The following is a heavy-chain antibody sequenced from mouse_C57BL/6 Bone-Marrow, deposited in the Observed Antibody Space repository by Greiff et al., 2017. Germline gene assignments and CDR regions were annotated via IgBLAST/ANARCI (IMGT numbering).Heavy chain of an antibody. CDR3: SSFDDNYFDF. CDR1: GFTIKDDY. V-gene: IGHV14-4*02. CDR2: IDPGNGDT. D-gene: IGHD2-3*01. Sequence: EVQLQQSGAELVRPGASVKMSCTASGFTIKDDYIHWVKQRPEQGLEWIGWIDPGNGDTKYHQKFQGKATLTSDTSSNTAYLQLSSLTSEDTAVYYCSSFDDNYFDFWGQGTPLTVAS. J-gene: IGHJ2*01.